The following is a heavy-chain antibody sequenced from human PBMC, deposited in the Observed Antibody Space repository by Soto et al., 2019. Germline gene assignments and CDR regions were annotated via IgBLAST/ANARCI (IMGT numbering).Heavy chain of an antibody. CDR3: ARDSSGPGYSYGKFDY. V-gene: IGHV4-31*03. J-gene: IGHJ4*02. Sequence: SETLSLTCTVSGVSVSTGGYFWTWIRQRPGKGLEWIGNIYYSGMTYCNPSLRGRVSISLDPSESQFSLKLNSVTAADTAVYYCARDSSGPGYSYGKFDYWGQGALVTVSS. CDR1: GVSVSTGGYF. D-gene: IGHD5-18*01. CDR2: IYYSGMT.